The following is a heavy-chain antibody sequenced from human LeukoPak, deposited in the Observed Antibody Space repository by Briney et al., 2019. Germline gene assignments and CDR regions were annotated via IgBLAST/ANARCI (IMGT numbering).Heavy chain of an antibody. Sequence: PGGSLRLSCAASGFTFSSYSMNWVRQAPGKGLEWVSSISSSSSYIYYADSVKGRFTISRDNAKNSQYLQMNSLRAEDTAVYYCARMDMEYYFDYWGQGTLVTVSS. CDR2: ISSSSSYI. J-gene: IGHJ4*02. CDR3: ARMDMEYYFDY. V-gene: IGHV3-21*01. CDR1: GFTFSSYS. D-gene: IGHD2-2*03.